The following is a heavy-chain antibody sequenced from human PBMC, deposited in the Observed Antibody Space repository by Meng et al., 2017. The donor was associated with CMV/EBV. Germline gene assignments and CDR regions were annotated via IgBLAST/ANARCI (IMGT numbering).Heavy chain of an antibody. V-gene: IGHV3-74*01. CDR3: ARGVAESLGWEMGY. CDR2: INADGSRI. CDR1: GFTSNNHW. Sequence: EGDLVESGGGLVQPGGSLRLSCAASGFTSNNHWMHWVRQAPGKGLMWVSRINADGSRINYADSVKGRFTMSRDDAKNTLYLQMNSLRDEDTAVYYCARGVAESLGWEMGYWGQGTLVTASS. J-gene: IGHJ4*02. D-gene: IGHD1-26*01.